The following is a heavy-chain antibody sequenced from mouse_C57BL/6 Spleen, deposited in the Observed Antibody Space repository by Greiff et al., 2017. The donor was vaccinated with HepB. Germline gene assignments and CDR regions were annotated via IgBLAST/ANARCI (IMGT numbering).Heavy chain of an antibody. Sequence: EVKLVESGGGLVQPGGSLKLSCAASGFTFSDYYMYWVRQTPEKRLEWVAYISNGGGSTYYPDTVKGRFTISRDNAKNTLYLQMSRLKSEDTAMYYCARHGTGTGSFDYWGQGTTLTVSS. CDR2: ISNGGGST. V-gene: IGHV5-12*01. CDR1: GFTFSDYY. D-gene: IGHD4-1*01. J-gene: IGHJ2*01. CDR3: ARHGTGTGSFDY.